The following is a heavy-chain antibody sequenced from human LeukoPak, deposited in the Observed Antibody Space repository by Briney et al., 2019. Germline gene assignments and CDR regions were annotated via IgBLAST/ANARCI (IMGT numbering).Heavy chain of an antibody. J-gene: IGHJ4*02. D-gene: IGHD3-22*01. CDR3: ARSANYFDTSGQDY. V-gene: IGHV3-74*01. CDR2: TNRDDSDT. CDR1: GFTFSGYW. Sequence: GGSLRLSRAASGFTFSGYWMHWVRQAPGKGLVWVSRTNRDDSDTSYADSVKGRFTISRDKAKSTLYLQMNSLRVEDTAVYYCARSANYFDTSGQDYWGQGTLVTVSS.